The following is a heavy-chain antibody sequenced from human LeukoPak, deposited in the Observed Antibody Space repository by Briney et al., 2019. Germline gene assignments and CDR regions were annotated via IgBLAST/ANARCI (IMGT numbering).Heavy chain of an antibody. J-gene: IGHJ3*02. V-gene: IGHV4-61*01. Sequence: SETLSLTCTVAGGSISSSSYYWGCIRQPPGKGLEWIGYIYYSGSTNYNPSLKSRVTISVDTSKNQFSLKLSSVTAADTAAYYCARDRQTDSAFDIWGQGTMVTVSS. CDR3: ARDRQTDSAFDI. D-gene: IGHD1-14*01. CDR2: IYYSGST. CDR1: GGSISSSSYY.